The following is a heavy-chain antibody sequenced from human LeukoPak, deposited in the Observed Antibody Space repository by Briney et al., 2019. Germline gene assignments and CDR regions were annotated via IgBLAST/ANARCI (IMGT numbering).Heavy chain of an antibody. D-gene: IGHD6-13*01. Sequence: SVKVSCKTSGATFASLAFSWVRQAPGQGLEWMGRIIPIVGIGNYAQKFQGRVTITADRSTRTAYMELSGLRSEDTAVYYCVRHSSISYRFFDSWGQGTLVTVSS. CDR2: IIPIVGIG. CDR3: VRHSSISYRFFDS. V-gene: IGHV1-69*04. J-gene: IGHJ4*02. CDR1: GATFASLA.